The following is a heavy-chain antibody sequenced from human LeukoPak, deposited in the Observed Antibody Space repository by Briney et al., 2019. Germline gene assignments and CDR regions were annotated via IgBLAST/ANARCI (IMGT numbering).Heavy chain of an antibody. Sequence: GGSLRLSCAASGFTFSSYWMHWVRQAPGKGLVWVSRINSDGSTTNYADSVKGRFTISRDNAKNTLNLQMNSLRAEDTAAYYCARDKKTGEASEIDYWGQGTLVTVSS. J-gene: IGHJ4*02. V-gene: IGHV3-74*01. D-gene: IGHD7-27*01. CDR3: ARDKKTGEASEIDY. CDR2: INSDGSTT. CDR1: GFTFSSYW.